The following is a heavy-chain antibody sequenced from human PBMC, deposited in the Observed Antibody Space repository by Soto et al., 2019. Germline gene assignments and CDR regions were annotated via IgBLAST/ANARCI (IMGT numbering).Heavy chain of an antibody. D-gene: IGHD6-6*01. CDR2: IDWDDDK. Sequence: SGPTLVNPTQTLTLTCTFSGFSLSTSGMCVSWIRQPPGKALEWLARIDWDDDKYYSTSLKTRLTISKDTSKNQVVLTMTNMDPVDTATYYCARLTIAARPGYYYYYGMDVWGQGTTGTVSS. CDR1: GFSLSTSGMC. J-gene: IGHJ6*02. V-gene: IGHV2-70*11. CDR3: ARLTIAARPGYYYYYGMDV.